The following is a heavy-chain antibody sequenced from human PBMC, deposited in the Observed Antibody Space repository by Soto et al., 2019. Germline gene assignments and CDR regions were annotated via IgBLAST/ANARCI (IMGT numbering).Heavy chain of an antibody. V-gene: IGHV3-7*01. J-gene: IGHJ4*02. CDR2: INQDGSEE. CDR1: GSTFNIYW. D-gene: IGHD1-26*01. CDR3: ARDGSYFGFDY. Sequence: GGSLRLSCAASGSTFNIYWMSWVRQAPGKGLEWVANINQDGSEEYYVDSVKGRFTISRDNAKNSLFLQMDSLRAEDTAVYYCARDGSYFGFDYWGQGTLVTVSS.